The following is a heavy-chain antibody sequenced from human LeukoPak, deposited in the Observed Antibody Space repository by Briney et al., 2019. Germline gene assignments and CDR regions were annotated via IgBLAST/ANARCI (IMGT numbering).Heavy chain of an antibody. V-gene: IGHV4-39*07. CDR1: GGSFSSYY. Sequence: PSETLSLTCAVYGGSFSSYYWGWIRQPPGKGLEWIGSIYYSGSTYYNPSLKSRVTISVDTSKNQFSLKLSSVTAADTAVYYCARVGLDYGNAFDIWGQGTMVTVSS. CDR3: ARVGLDYGNAFDI. D-gene: IGHD4-17*01. J-gene: IGHJ3*02. CDR2: IYYSGST.